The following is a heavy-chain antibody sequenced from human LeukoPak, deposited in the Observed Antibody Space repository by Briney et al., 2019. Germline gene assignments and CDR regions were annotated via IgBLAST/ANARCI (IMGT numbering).Heavy chain of an antibody. CDR2: IRSKANSYAT. J-gene: IGHJ6*02. CDR1: GFTFSGSA. Sequence: PGGSLRLSCAASGFTFSGSAMHWVRQASGKGLEWVGRIRSKANSYATAYAASVKGRFTISRDDSKNTAYLQMNSLKTEDTAVYYCTRGPVVVVPAAMPGYYYGMDVWGQGTAVTVFS. V-gene: IGHV3-73*01. CDR3: TRGPVVVVPAAMPGYYYGMDV. D-gene: IGHD2-2*01.